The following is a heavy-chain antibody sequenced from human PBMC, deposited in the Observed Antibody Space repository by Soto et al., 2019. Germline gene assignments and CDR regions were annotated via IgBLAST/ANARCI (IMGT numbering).Heavy chain of an antibody. V-gene: IGHV3-23*01. CDR2: ISGGGGST. CDR3: AKEYYYGSGSPPLTY. D-gene: IGHD3-10*01. Sequence: GGSLRLSCAASGFTFSNYAMSWVRQAPGKGLEWVSGISGGGGSTYYADSVKGRFTISRDNSKNTLFLQMNSLRAEDTAVYYCAKEYYYGSGSPPLTYWGQGTLVTVSS. J-gene: IGHJ4*02. CDR1: GFTFSNYA.